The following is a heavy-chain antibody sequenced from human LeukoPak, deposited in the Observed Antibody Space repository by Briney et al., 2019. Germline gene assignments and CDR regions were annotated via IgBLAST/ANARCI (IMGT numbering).Heavy chain of an antibody. CDR2: ISYDGRNK. J-gene: IGHJ4*02. CDR3: AKDRGYSHGFDY. CDR1: GFTFSSYG. D-gene: IGHD5-18*01. V-gene: IGHV3-30*18. Sequence: GGSLRLPCAASGFTFSSYGMHWVRQAPGKGLEWVAAISYDGRNKEYVDSVKGRFTISRDNSKNTVYLQMNSLRAEDTAVYNCAKDRGYSHGFDYWGQGTLVTVSS.